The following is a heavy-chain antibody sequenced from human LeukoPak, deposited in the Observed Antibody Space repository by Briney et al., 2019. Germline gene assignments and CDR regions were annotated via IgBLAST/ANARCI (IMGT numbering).Heavy chain of an antibody. V-gene: IGHV1-2*02. CDR3: ARADFWSGYYTGRAEYFQH. CDR2: INPNSGGT. J-gene: IGHJ1*01. D-gene: IGHD3-3*01. CDR1: GYTFTGYY. Sequence: GASVKVSCKASGYTFTGYYMHWVRQAPGQGLEWMGWINPNSGGTNYAQKFQGRVTMTRDTSISTAYMELSRLRSDDTAVYYCARADFWSGYYTGRAEYFQHWGQGTLVTVSS.